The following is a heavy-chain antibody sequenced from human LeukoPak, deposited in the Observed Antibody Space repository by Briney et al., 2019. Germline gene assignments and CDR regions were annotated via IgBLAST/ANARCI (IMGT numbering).Heavy chain of an antibody. CDR1: GFIFSSYS. D-gene: IGHD6-19*01. Sequence: PGGSLRLSCAGSGFIFSSYSMNWVRQAPGKGLEWVSYFSSSSNTIYYTDSVKGRFTISRDNAKNSLYLQMNSLRDEDTAVYYCARGAGYSSAWSHWYFDLWGRGTLVTVSS. CDR2: FSSSSNTI. V-gene: IGHV3-48*02. CDR3: ARGAGYSSAWSHWYFDL. J-gene: IGHJ2*01.